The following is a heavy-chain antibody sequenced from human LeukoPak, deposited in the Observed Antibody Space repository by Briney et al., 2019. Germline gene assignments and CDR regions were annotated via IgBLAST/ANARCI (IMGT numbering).Heavy chain of an antibody. CDR2: IKQDGSEK. CDR1: RFTFSTYW. J-gene: IGHJ6*03. D-gene: IGHD4-17*01. Sequence: GGSLRLSCAASRFTFSTYWMTWVRQAPGKGLEWVANIKQDGSEKYYVDSVKGRFTISRDNAKNSLYLQMNSLRAEDTAVYYCAYDYYFYYMDVWGQGTMVTVSS. V-gene: IGHV3-7*01. CDR3: AYDYYFYYMDV.